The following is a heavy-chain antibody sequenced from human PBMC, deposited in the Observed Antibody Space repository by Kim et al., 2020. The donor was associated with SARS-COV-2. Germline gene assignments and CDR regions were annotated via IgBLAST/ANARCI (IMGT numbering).Heavy chain of an antibody. D-gene: IGHD3-22*01. V-gene: IGHV3-9*01. CDR2: ISWNSGSI. CDR1: GFTFDDYA. Sequence: GGSLRLSCAASGFTFDDYAMHWDRQAPGKGLEWVSGISWNSGSIGYADSVKGRFTISRDNAKNSLYLQMNSLRAEDTAFYYCAKDMGVHYDGLFDYRVQG. J-gene: IGHJ4*02. CDR3: AKDMGVHYDGLFDY.